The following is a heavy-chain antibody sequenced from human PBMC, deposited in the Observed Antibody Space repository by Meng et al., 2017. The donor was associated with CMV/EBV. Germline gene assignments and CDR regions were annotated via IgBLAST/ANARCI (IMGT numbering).Heavy chain of an antibody. CDR1: GGTFSSNT. CDR3: ARAREMATYYYYGMDV. CDR2: TIPILGIA. D-gene: IGHD5-24*01. V-gene: IGHV1-69*02. Sequence: SVKVSCKASGGTFSSNTITWVRQAPGQGLERMGRTIPILGIADYAQKFQGRLTSTADKSTRTAFMELSSLRSEDAAVYYCARAREMATYYYYGMDVWGQGTTVTVSS. J-gene: IGHJ6*02.